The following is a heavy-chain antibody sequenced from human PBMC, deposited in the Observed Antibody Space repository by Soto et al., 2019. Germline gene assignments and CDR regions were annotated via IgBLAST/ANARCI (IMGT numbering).Heavy chain of an antibody. V-gene: IGHV4-61*01. Sequence: PSETLSLTCTVSGGSVSSGSYYWTWIRQPPGKGLEWIGYILDSGTTDYNPSLKSRVTMSVDTSKNQFSLNLRSVTAADTAVYYCARQRVLPAQYYFDSWGQGVVVTVSS. CDR1: GGSVSSGSYY. D-gene: IGHD6-13*01. CDR2: ILDSGTT. J-gene: IGHJ4*02. CDR3: ARQRVLPAQYYFDS.